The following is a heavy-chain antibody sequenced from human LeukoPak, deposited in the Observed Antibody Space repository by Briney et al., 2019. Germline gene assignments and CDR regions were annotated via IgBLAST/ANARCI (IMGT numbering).Heavy chain of an antibody. V-gene: IGHV3-33*08. CDR2: ISYDGSNK. D-gene: IGHD3-10*01. J-gene: IGHJ4*02. Sequence: GGSLRLSCAASGFTFSSYGMHWVRQAPGKGLEWVAVISYDGSNKYYADSVKGRFTISRENSKNTLYLQMSSLRAEDTAVYYCARDQVLLWFGELSYWGQGTLVTVSS. CDR3: ARDQVLLWFGELSY. CDR1: GFTFSSYG.